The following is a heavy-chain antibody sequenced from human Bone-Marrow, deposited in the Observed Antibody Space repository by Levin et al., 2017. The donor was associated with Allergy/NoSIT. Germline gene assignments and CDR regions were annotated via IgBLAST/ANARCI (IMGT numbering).Heavy chain of an antibody. CDR3: ARGGITGTTRAYDT. V-gene: IGHV1-69*15. D-gene: IGHD1-20*01. Sequence: GGSLRLSCEASGGSFSSSSFTWVRQAPGQGPEWMGSVIIMFGTTKYAQKFEGRLTITADESTSTFHMDLRSLTPEDTAVYYCARGGITGTTRAYDTWGQGTRVTVSS. CDR2: VIIMFGTT. J-gene: IGHJ3*02. CDR1: GGSFSSSS.